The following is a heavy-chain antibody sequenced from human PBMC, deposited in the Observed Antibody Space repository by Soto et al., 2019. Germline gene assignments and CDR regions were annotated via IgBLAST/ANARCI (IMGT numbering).Heavy chain of an antibody. CDR2: ISYDGSNK. D-gene: IGHD2-21*02. J-gene: IGHJ2*01. CDR3: AKGLAYCGGDCYSHFDL. V-gene: IGHV3-30*18. CDR1: GFTFSSYG. Sequence: GGSLRFSCAASGFTFSSYGMHWVRQAPGKGLEWVAVISYDGSNKYYADSVKGRFTISRDNSKNTLYLQMNSLRAEDTAVYYCAKGLAYCGGDCYSHFDLWGRGTLVTVSS.